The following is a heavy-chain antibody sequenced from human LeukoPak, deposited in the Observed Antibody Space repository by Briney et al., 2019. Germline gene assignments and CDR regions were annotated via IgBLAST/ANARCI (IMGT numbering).Heavy chain of an antibody. D-gene: IGHD2-15*01. CDR1: GYTFTIYG. CDR2: ISAYNGNT. J-gene: IGHJ4*02. V-gene: IGHV1-18*01. Sequence: ASVTVSCKASGYTFTIYGISWVRQAPGQGLEWMGWISAYNGNTNYAQKLQGRVTMTTDTSTSTAYMELRSLRSDDAAVYYCARGGDIVVVVAAIDYWGQGTLVTVSS. CDR3: ARGGDIVVVVAAIDY.